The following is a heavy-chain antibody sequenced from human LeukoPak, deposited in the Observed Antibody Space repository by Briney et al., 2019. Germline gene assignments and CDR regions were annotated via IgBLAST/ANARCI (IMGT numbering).Heavy chain of an antibody. Sequence: ASVTVSCKASGYTFTDYYMHWVRQAPGQGLEWMGWINPNSGATNSAQKFQGRVTMTRDTSISTAYMDLSRLISDDTAVYYCARLVGAWIQLWPFDYWGQGTLVTVSS. CDR3: ARLVGAWIQLWPFDY. J-gene: IGHJ4*02. D-gene: IGHD5-18*01. V-gene: IGHV1-2*02. CDR1: GYTFTDYY. CDR2: INPNSGAT.